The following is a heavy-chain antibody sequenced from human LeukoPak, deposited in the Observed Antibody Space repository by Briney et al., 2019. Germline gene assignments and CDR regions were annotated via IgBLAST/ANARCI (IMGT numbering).Heavy chain of an antibody. CDR3: ARGRHSSSLDWFDS. V-gene: IGHV3-48*04. CDR1: GFTFSSYS. Sequence: GGSLRLSCAASGFTFSSYSMNWVRQAPGKGLEWVSYISSSSSTIYYADSVKGRFTISRDNAKNSLYLQMNSLRAEDTAVYYCARGRHSSSLDWFDSWGQGTLVTVSS. J-gene: IGHJ5*01. D-gene: IGHD6-13*01. CDR2: ISSSSSTI.